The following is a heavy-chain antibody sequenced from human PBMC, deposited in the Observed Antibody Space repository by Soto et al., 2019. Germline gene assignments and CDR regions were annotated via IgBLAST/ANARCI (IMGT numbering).Heavy chain of an antibody. CDR1: GFTFSSYA. CDR3: AKDDTYYYDSSGYYFGY. CDR2: ISGSGGST. V-gene: IGHV3-23*01. Sequence: GGSLRLSCAASGFTFSSYAMSWVRQAPGKGLEWVSGISGSGGSTYYADSVKGRFTISRDNSKNTLYLQMNSLRAEDTAVYYCAKDDTYYYDSSGYYFGYWGQGTLVTVSS. J-gene: IGHJ4*02. D-gene: IGHD3-22*01.